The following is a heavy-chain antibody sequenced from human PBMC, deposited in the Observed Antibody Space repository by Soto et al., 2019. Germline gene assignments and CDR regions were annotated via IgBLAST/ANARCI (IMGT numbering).Heavy chain of an antibody. J-gene: IGHJ4*02. Sequence: PVGSLRLSCAASGFTFSSYGMHWGRQAPGKGLEWVAVIWYDGSNKYYADSVKGRFTISRDNSKNTLYLQMDSLRAEDTAVYYCARDRSPYDILTGYYREVGYWGQGTLVTVS. CDR3: ARDRSPYDILTGYYREVGY. CDR1: GFTFSSYG. CDR2: IWYDGSNK. D-gene: IGHD3-9*01. V-gene: IGHV3-33*01.